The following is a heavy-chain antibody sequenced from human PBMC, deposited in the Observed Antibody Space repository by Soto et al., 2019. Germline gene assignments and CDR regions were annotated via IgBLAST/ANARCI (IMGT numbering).Heavy chain of an antibody. V-gene: IGHV4-34*01. D-gene: IGHD3-3*01. Sequence: SETLSLTCGVYGGSFSAYSWTWLRQSPGKGLEWIGEITHGGSTDYNPALKSRLVMSVDTSKNQFSLRVTSVTAADAAVYFCARARFDSWSHIYYGLDVWGQGTTVTVSS. J-gene: IGHJ6*02. CDR1: GGSFSAYS. CDR2: ITHGGST. CDR3: ARARFDSWSHIYYGLDV.